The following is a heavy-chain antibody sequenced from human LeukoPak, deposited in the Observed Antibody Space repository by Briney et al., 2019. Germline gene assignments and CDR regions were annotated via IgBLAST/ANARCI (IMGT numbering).Heavy chain of an antibody. Sequence: GGSWSSSGKAPGFNFGNMAMSGFRQAPGKGLEWLGFIRSKASGGAIEYDPSVDGRFTISRDDSKSIAYLQMTSLKTEDTATYFCTREVDGMSAYWGQGTLVTVSS. CDR1: GFNFGNMA. CDR3: TREVDGMSAY. J-gene: IGHJ4*02. V-gene: IGHV3-49*03. D-gene: IGHD1-14*01. CDR2: IRSKASGGAI.